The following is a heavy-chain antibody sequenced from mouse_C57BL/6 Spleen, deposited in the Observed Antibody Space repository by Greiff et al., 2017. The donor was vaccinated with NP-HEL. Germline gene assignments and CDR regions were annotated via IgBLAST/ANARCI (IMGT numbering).Heavy chain of an antibody. CDR2: IYPGDGDT. CDR3: ARERVFPTGTLNFDY. Sequence: QVQLQQSGPELVKPGASVKISCKASGYAFSSSWMNWVKQRPGKGLEWIGRIYPGDGDTNYNGKFKGKATLTADKSSSTAYMQLSSLTSEDSAVYFCARERVFPTGTLNFDYWGQGTTLTVSS. CDR1: GYAFSSSW. V-gene: IGHV1-82*01. D-gene: IGHD4-1*01. J-gene: IGHJ2*01.